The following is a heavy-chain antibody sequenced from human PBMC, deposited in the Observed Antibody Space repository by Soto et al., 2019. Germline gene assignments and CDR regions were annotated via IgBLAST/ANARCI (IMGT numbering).Heavy chain of an antibody. Sequence: QVQLVQSGAEVKKPGASVKVSCKASGYTFTSYYMHWVRQAPGQGLEWMGIINPSGGSTSYAQKFQGRVTMTRDTSTSTVYMELSSLISEDTAVYYCATLSGSTLFDYWGQGTLVTVSS. CDR1: GYTFTSYY. CDR2: INPSGGST. V-gene: IGHV1-46*01. J-gene: IGHJ4*02. D-gene: IGHD3-22*01. CDR3: ATLSGSTLFDY.